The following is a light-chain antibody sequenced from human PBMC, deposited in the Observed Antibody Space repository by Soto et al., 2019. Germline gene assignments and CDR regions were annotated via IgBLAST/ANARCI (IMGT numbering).Light chain of an antibody. J-gene: IGLJ1*01. V-gene: IGLV1-44*01. CDR1: NFNIGSNS. Sequence: QSVLTQPPSASATPGQRVTISCSGSNFNIGSNSVNWYQHLPGTSPKLLIHSDNQRPSGVPDRFSGSKSGTSAALAISGLQSEDEADYYCAAWDDRLRGFVFGTGTKVTV. CDR3: AAWDDRLRGFV. CDR2: SDN.